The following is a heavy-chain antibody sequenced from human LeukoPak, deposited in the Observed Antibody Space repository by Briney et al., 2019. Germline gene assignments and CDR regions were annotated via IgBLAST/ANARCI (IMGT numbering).Heavy chain of an antibody. Sequence: ASVKVSCKASGYTFTSYDINWVRQATGQGLEWMGWMNPNSGNTGYAQKFQGRVTITRNTSISTAYMELNSLRAEDTAVYYCASGQSVWYYYMDVWGKGTTVTVSS. V-gene: IGHV1-8*03. CDR2: MNPNSGNT. CDR3: ASGQSVWYYYMDV. CDR1: GYTFTSYD. J-gene: IGHJ6*03. D-gene: IGHD2-21*01.